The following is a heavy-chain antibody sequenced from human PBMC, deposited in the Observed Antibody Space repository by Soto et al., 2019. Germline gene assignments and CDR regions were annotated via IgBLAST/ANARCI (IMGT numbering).Heavy chain of an antibody. Sequence: GGSLRLSCSASGFTFSSYAMHWVRQAPGKGLEYVSAISSNGYSTYYADSVKGRFTISRDNSKNTLYLQMSSLRPEDTAVYYCVKDRHGSSTWYQSWFDPWDQGTLVTVSS. CDR3: VKDRHGSSTWYQSWFDP. V-gene: IGHV3-64D*08. D-gene: IGHD6-13*01. CDR2: ISSNGYST. J-gene: IGHJ5*02. CDR1: GFTFSSYA.